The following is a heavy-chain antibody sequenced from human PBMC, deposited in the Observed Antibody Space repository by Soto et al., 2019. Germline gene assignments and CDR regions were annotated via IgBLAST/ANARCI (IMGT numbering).Heavy chain of an antibody. Sequence: ASAKVSCKASGYTFTSYGISWVRQAPGQGLEWMGWINAYNGNTKYSQKFQGRVTITTDTSASTAYMELIRLRSEDTAVYYCARGLGSYYYYYGMDVWGQGTTVTVSS. V-gene: IGHV1-18*01. CDR1: GYTFTSYG. CDR3: ARGLGSYYYYYGMDV. J-gene: IGHJ6*02. CDR2: INAYNGNT. D-gene: IGHD1-26*01.